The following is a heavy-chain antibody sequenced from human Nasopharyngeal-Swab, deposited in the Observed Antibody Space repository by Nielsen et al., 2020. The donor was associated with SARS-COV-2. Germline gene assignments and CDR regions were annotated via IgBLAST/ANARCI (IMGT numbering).Heavy chain of an antibody. CDR1: GGSFSGYY. CDR2: INHSGST. V-gene: IGHV4-34*01. J-gene: IGHJ6*02. Sequence: SETLSLTCAVYGGSFSGYYWSWIRQPPGKGLEWIGEINHSGSTNYNPSLKSRVTISVDTSKNQFSLKLSSGTAADTAVYYCARGGYYGSGSPYPSYYYGMDVWGQWTTVTVSS. CDR3: ARGGYYGSGSPYPSYYYGMDV. D-gene: IGHD3-10*01.